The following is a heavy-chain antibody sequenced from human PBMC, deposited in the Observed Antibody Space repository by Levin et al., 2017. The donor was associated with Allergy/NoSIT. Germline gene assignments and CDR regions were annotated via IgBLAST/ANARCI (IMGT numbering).Heavy chain of an antibody. CDR1: GFTFSSYE. CDR3: ARQLENFWSGYNYFDY. J-gene: IGHJ4*02. Sequence: GESLKISCAASGFTFSSYEMNWVRRAPGKGLEWVSYISSTGSTIYSADSVKGRFTISRDNAKNSLYLHMNSLTAEDTAVYYCARQLENFWSGYNYFDYWGQGTLVTVSS. CDR2: ISSTGSTI. D-gene: IGHD3-3*01. V-gene: IGHV3-48*03.